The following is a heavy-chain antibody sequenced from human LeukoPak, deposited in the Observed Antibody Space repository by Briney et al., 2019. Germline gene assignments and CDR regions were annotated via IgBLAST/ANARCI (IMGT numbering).Heavy chain of an antibody. Sequence: RASVKVSCKASGGTFSSYAISWVRQAPGQGLEWMGGIIPIFGTANYAQKFQGRVTITADESTSTAYMELSSLRSEDTAVYYCARGVVVPAAGPWFDPWGQGTLVTVSS. V-gene: IGHV1-69*13. CDR3: ARGVVVPAAGPWFDP. J-gene: IGHJ5*02. CDR2: IIPIFGTA. CDR1: GGTFSSYA. D-gene: IGHD2-2*01.